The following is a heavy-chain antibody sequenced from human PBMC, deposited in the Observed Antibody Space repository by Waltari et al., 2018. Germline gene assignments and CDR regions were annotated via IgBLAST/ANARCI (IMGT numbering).Heavy chain of an antibody. CDR3: AKDPPGITMVRGVRGDFDY. Sequence: EVQLLESGGGLVQPGGSLRLSCAASGFTFSRYAMSWVRQAPGKGLEWVSAISGSGGSTYYADSVKGRFTISRDNSKNTLYLQMNSLRAEDTAVYYCAKDPPGITMVRGVRGDFDYWGQGTLVTVSS. V-gene: IGHV3-23*01. CDR2: ISGSGGST. D-gene: IGHD3-10*01. J-gene: IGHJ4*02. CDR1: GFTFSRYA.